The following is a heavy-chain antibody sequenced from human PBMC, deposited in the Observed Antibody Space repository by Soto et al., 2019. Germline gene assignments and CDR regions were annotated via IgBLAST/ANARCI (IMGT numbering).Heavy chain of an antibody. D-gene: IGHD4-17*01. V-gene: IGHV4-30-4*01. Sequence: SETLSLTCTVSGGSISSGDYYWSWIRQPPGKGLEWIGYIYYSGSTYYNPSLKSRVTISVDTSKNQFSPKLSSVTAADTAVYYCARANGYGDYVGTYLDYWGRGTLVTVCS. CDR3: ARANGYGDYVGTYLDY. CDR2: IYYSGST. J-gene: IGHJ4*02. CDR1: GGSISSGDYY.